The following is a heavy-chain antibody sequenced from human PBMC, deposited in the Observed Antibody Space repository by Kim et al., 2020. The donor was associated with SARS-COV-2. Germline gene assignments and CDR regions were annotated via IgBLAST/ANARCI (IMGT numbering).Heavy chain of an antibody. CDR3: ARRNGNYFDY. V-gene: IGHV5-51*01. D-gene: IGHD4-4*01. CDR1: GYSFTSYW. Sequence: GESLKISCKGSGYSFTSYWIAWVRQMPREGLELMGIIYPGDSESRYGPSFQGQVTISADKSISTAYLQWSSLKASDTAMYYCARRNGNYFDYWGQGTLVTVSS. CDR2: IYPGDSES. J-gene: IGHJ4*02.